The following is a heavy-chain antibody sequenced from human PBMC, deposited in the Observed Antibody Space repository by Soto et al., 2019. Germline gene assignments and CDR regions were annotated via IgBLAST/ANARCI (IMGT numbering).Heavy chain of an antibody. CDR3: ARREIQGPIDY. CDR2: TYYNP. Sequence: PSQTLSLTCAISWDSVSRNSAAWNWIRQSPSRGLEWLGRTYYNPSLKSRVTMSVDTSKNQFSLKLTSVTAVDTAVYYCARREIQGPIDYWGQGTLVTVSS. CDR1: WDSVSRNSAA. V-gene: IGHV6-1*01. D-gene: IGHD1-26*01. J-gene: IGHJ4*02.